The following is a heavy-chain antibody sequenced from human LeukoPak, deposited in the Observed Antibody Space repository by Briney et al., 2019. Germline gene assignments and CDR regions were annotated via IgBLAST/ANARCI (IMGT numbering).Heavy chain of an antibody. CDR3: ARWGFGAYDSSGYYWPTQYDF. CDR2: MFSGGNT. CDR1: GGSISSSSYY. V-gene: IGHV4-39*01. D-gene: IGHD3-22*01. Sequence: SETLSLTCTVSGGSISSSSYYWAWLRQPPGKGLEWIGSMFSGGNTYYNPSLKSRVTMSVDTSKNQFSLRLSSEIAADTAVYFCARWGFGAYDSSGYYWPTQYDFWGQGTLVTVSS. J-gene: IGHJ4*02.